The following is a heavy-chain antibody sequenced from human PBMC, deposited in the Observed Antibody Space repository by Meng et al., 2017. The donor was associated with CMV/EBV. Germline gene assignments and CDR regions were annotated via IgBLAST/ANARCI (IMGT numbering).Heavy chain of an antibody. D-gene: IGHD2-2*01. CDR1: GFTVSSNY. V-gene: IGHV3-53*01. CDR2: IYSGGST. J-gene: IGHJ6*02. Sequence: GESLKISCAASGFTVSSNYMSWVRQAPGKGLEWVSVIYSGGSTYCADSVKGRFTISRDNSKNTLYLQMNSLRAEDTAVYYCARGYCSSISCTNYYYYYYGMDVWGQGTTVTVSS. CDR3: ARGYCSSISCTNYYYYYYGMDV.